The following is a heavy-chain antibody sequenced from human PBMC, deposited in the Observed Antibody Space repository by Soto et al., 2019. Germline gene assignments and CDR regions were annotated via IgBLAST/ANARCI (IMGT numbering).Heavy chain of an antibody. J-gene: IGHJ4*02. Sequence: QVQLVQAGAEEKKPGASVKVSCKASGYTFTSYAMHWVRQAPGQRLEWMGWINAGNGNTKYSQKFQGRVTITRDTSASTAYRELSSLRSEDTAVYYCARSILVVTALDYWGQGTLVTFSS. D-gene: IGHD2-21*02. V-gene: IGHV1-3*05. CDR1: GYTFTSYA. CDR2: INAGNGNT. CDR3: ARSILVVTALDY.